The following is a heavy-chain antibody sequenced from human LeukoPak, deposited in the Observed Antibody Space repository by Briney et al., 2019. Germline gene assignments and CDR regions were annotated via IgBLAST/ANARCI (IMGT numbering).Heavy chain of an antibody. CDR1: GFTFSDYY. J-gene: IGHJ4*02. Sequence: GGSLRLSCAASGFTFSDYYMSWIRQAPGKGLEWVSYISSSGSTIYYADSVKGRFTISRDNAKNSLYLQMNSLRAEDTAVYYCAKDGSSSSTYYFYFDYWGQGTLVTVSS. D-gene: IGHD3-22*01. CDR3: AKDGSSSSTYYFYFDY. V-gene: IGHV3-11*01. CDR2: ISSSGSTI.